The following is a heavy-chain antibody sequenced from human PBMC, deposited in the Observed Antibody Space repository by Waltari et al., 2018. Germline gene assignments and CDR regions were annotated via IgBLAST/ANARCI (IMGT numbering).Heavy chain of an antibody. CDR3: ARVGVGATAFDY. CDR1: GDSVSSSGAP. D-gene: IGHD1-26*01. CDR2: TYYRSRWYN. Sequence: QVQLQQSGPGLVKPSQTLSLACAISGDSVSSSGAPWNCIRQSPSRGLEWLGRTYYRSRWYNDYAVSVKSRITINPDTSKNQFSLQLESVTPEDTAVYYCARVGVGATAFDYWGQGTLVAVSS. J-gene: IGHJ4*02. V-gene: IGHV6-1*01.